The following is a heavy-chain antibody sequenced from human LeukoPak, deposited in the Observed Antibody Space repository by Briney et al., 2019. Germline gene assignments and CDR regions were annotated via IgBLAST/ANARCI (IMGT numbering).Heavy chain of an antibody. J-gene: IGHJ4*02. D-gene: IGHD2-2*01. CDR3: ARDSTRVHYFDY. Sequence: PGGSLRLSCAASGFTFSSYGMHWVRQAPGKGLEWVAVIWYDGSNKYYADSVKGRFTISRDNSKNTLYLQMNSLRAEDTAVYYCARDSTRVHYFDYWGQGTLVTVSP. V-gene: IGHV3-33*01. CDR2: IWYDGSNK. CDR1: GFTFSSYG.